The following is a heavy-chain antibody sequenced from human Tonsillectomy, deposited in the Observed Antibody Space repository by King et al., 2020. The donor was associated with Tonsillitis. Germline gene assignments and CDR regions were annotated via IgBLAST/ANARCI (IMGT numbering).Heavy chain of an antibody. Sequence: VQLVESGGGVVQPGRSLRLSCAASGFTFSSYGMHWVRQAPGKGLEWVAVISYDGRTKYYADSVMGRFTISRDNSKNTLYLQMNFLRAEDTAVYYCARYPDYGGNSGFDYWGQGTLVTVSS. CDR3: ARYPDYGGNSGFDY. CDR2: ISYDGRTK. D-gene: IGHD4-23*01. J-gene: IGHJ4*02. V-gene: IGHV3-33*05. CDR1: GFTFSSYG.